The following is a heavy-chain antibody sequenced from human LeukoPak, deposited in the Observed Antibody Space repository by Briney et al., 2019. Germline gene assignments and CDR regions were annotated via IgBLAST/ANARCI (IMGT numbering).Heavy chain of an antibody. CDR2: IYGGGST. CDR3: ARVQRSSNWFDP. J-gene: IGHJ5*02. CDR1: GFTVNNNY. V-gene: IGHV3-53*01. D-gene: IGHD5-24*01. Sequence: GGSLRLSCAASGFTVNNNYVSWVRQAPGKGLEWVSVIYGGGSTYYAASVKGLFTISRDNSKNTVYLQMNSLRAEDAAVYYCARVQRSSNWFDPWGQGTLVTVSS.